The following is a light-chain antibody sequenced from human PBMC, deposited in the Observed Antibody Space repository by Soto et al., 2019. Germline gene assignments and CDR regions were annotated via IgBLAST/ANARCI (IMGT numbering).Light chain of an antibody. V-gene: IGLV1-44*01. CDR2: SND. Sequence: QSVLTQPPSASGTPGQRVTISCSGSSSNIGSNPVNWYQQLPGTAPKLLIYSNDQRPSGVPDRFSGSKSGTSASLAISGLQSEDEADYYCAAGDDSLNGSFGGGTQLTVL. CDR3: AAGDDSLNGS. CDR1: SSNIGSNP. J-gene: IGLJ3*02.